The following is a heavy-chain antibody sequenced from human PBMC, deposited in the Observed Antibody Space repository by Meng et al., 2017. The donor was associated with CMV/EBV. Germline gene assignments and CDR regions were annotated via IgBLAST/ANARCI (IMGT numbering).Heavy chain of an antibody. CDR3: ARDRKVRGVMKDIEYYYYGTDV. V-gene: IGHV3-30-3*01. CDR1: GFTFSSYA. CDR2: ISYDGSNK. Sequence: GGSLRLSCAASGFTFSSYAMHWVRQAPGKGLEWVAVISYDGSNKYYADSVKGRFTISRDNSKNTLYLQMNSLRAEDTAVYYCARDRKVRGVMKDIEYYYYGTDVWGQGTTVTVSS. J-gene: IGHJ6*02. D-gene: IGHD3-10*01.